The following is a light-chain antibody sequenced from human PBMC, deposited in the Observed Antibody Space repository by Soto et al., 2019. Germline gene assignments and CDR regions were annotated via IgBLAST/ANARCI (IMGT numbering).Light chain of an antibody. J-gene: IGLJ1*01. Sequence: HSVLSQPPSASGTPGQMVTISWSRSSSNLGSNYVYWYQQLPGTAPKLLIYRNNQRPSGVPDRFSGSKSGTSASLAISGLRSEDEADYYCAAWDDSLSGHYVFGTGTKVTVL. CDR1: SSNLGSNY. CDR2: RNN. V-gene: IGLV1-47*01. CDR3: AAWDDSLSGHYV.